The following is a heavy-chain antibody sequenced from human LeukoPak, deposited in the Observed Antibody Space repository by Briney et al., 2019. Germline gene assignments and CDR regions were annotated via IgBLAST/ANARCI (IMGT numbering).Heavy chain of an antibody. J-gene: IGHJ4*02. V-gene: IGHV4-39*01. CDR2: ISYHGRS. Sequence: SETLSLTCTVSGGSISSRSYYWGWIRQSPGKGLEWIGTISYHGRSFYNPSLKSRVSISGDTSKNQFSLKMSSVTAADTAFYCCSSRVESVGAGFPFDDLGQGTLVTVSS. CDR3: SSRVESVGAGFPFDD. CDR1: GGSISSRSYY. D-gene: IGHD3-16*01.